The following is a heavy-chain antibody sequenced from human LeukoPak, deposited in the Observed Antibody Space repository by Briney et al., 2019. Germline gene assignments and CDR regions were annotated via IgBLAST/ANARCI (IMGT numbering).Heavy chain of an antibody. Sequence: SQTLSLTCAISGDSVSSNSAAWNWIRQSPSRGPEWLGRTYYRSKWYNDYAVSVKSRITINPDTSKNQFSLQLNSVTPEDTAVYYCAVNGYYYESWGFDIWGQGTMVTVSS. D-gene: IGHD3-22*01. V-gene: IGHV6-1*01. J-gene: IGHJ3*02. CDR3: AVNGYYYESWGFDI. CDR2: TYYRSKWYN. CDR1: GDSVSSNSAA.